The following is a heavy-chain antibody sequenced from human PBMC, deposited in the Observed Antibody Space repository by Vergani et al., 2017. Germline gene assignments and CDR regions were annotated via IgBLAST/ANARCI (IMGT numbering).Heavy chain of an antibody. CDR1: GFTFSSYS. Sequence: EVQLVESGGGLVQPGGSLSLSCAASGFTFSSYSLTWVRQAPGKGLEWVSYISSSSSTIYYADSVKGRFTISRDNAKNSLYLQMNSLRAEDTAVYYCARDGRITGTTEVDYWGQGTLVTVSS. V-gene: IGHV3-48*01. D-gene: IGHD1-20*01. CDR2: ISSSSSTI. J-gene: IGHJ4*02. CDR3: ARDGRITGTTEVDY.